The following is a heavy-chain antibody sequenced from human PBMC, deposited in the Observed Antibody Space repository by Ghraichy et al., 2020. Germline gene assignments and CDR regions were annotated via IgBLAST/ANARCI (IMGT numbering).Heavy chain of an antibody. J-gene: IGHJ3*02. CDR3: ARQTGDRAFDI. D-gene: IGHD7-27*01. CDR2: IYYSGST. V-gene: IGHV4-59*01. CDR1: GGSLSSYY. Sequence: SETLSLTCTVSGGSLSSYYWSWIRQPPGKGLEFVGHIYYSGSTKYSPSLESRVTISVDTSKNQFSLKLTSVTAADTAFYYCARQTGDRAFDIWGQGTMVTVSS.